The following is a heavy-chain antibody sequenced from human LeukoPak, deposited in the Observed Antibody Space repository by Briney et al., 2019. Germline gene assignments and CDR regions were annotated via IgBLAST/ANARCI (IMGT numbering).Heavy chain of an antibody. V-gene: IGHV3-53*01. J-gene: IGHJ4*02. D-gene: IGHD5-24*01. Sequence: GGSLRLSCAASGFNVTTNYMSWVRQAPGKGLEWVSVIYSGGTTYYADSVKGRFTISRDISKNTLSLQMNSLSAEDTAVYYCARGRRDGYNLGYWGQGTLVAVSS. CDR3: ARGRRDGYNLGY. CDR1: GFNVTTNY. CDR2: IYSGGTT.